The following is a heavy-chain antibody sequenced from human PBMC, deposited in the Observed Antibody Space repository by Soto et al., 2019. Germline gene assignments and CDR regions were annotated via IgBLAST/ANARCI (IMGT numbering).Heavy chain of an antibody. V-gene: IGHV4-34*01. CDR2: INHSGST. CDR3: ARGLKYYGSGRDFDY. Sequence: SETLSLTCAVYGGSFSGYYWSWIRQPPGKGLEWIGEINHSGSTNYNPSLKSRVTISVDTSKNQFSLKLSSVTAADTAVYYCARGLKYYGSGRDFDYWGQGTLVTVSS. CDR1: GGSFSGYY. D-gene: IGHD3-10*01. J-gene: IGHJ4*02.